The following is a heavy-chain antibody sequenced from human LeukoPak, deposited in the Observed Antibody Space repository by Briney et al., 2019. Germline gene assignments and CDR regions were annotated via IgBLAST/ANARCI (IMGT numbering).Heavy chain of an antibody. CDR1: GFIFSSYG. Sequence: GGSLRLSCAASGFIFSSYGMSWVRQAPGQGLEWVSGISGGSDSTFYADSVKGRFTISRDNSKNTLYLQTNSLRAEDTAVYYCARYMVGALDVFDIWGQGTMVTVSS. J-gene: IGHJ3*02. V-gene: IGHV3-23*01. CDR3: ARYMVGALDVFDI. D-gene: IGHD1-26*01. CDR2: ISGGSDST.